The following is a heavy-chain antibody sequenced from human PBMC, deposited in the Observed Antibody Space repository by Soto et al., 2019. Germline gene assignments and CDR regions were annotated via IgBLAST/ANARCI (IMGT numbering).Heavy chain of an antibody. CDR2: ISGSGGST. CDR3: AKPFGYSSSWYWGSEFDY. Sequence: GGSLRLSCAASGFTFSSYAMSWVRQAPGKGLEWVSAISGSGGSTYYADSVKGRFTISRDNSKNTLYLQMNSLRAEDTAVYYCAKPFGYSSSWYWGSEFDYWGQGTLVTVSS. J-gene: IGHJ4*02. CDR1: GFTFSSYA. V-gene: IGHV3-23*01. D-gene: IGHD6-13*01.